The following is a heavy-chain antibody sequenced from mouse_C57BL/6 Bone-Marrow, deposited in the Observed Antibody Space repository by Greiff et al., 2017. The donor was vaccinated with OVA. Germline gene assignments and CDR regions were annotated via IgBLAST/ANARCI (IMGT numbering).Heavy chain of an antibody. D-gene: IGHD1-1*01. CDR3: ARIAEDGSSYVPRFAY. J-gene: IGHJ3*01. CDR1: GFSLSTFGMG. V-gene: IGHV8-8*01. Sequence: QVTLKVCGPGILQPSQTLSLTCSFSGFSLSTFGMGVGWIRQPSGKGLEWLAHIWWDDDKYYNPALKSRHTISKDTSKNQVFLKIAIVYTADTATYYCARIAEDGSSYVPRFAYWGQGTLVTVSA. CDR2: IWWDDDK.